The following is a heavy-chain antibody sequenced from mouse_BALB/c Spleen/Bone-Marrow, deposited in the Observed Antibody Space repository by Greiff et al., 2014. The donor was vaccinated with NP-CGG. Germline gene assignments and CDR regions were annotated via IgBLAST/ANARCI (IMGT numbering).Heavy chain of an antibody. V-gene: IGHV1-74*01. J-gene: IGHJ1*01. Sequence: QVQLQQSGAELVRPGASVKLSCKASGYSFTSYWMNWVKQRPGQGLEWIGMIHPSDSETRLNQKFKDKATLTVDKSSSTAYMQLSSPTSEDSAVYYCASEREITTVVAGDWYFDVWGAGTTVTVSS. CDR1: GYSFTSYW. D-gene: IGHD1-1*01. CDR2: IHPSDSET. CDR3: ASEREITTVVAGDWYFDV.